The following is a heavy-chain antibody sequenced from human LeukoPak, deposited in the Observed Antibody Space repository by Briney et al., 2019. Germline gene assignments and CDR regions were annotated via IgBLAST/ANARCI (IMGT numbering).Heavy chain of an antibody. CDR2: ISYDGSNK. V-gene: IGHV3-30*18. Sequence: GGSLRLSCAASGFTFSSYGMHWVRQAPGKGLEWVAVISYDGSNKYYADSVKGRFTISRDNSKNTLYLQMNSLRAEDTAVYYCAKDPKHGTMDVWGQGTTVTVSS. CDR1: GFTFSSYG. J-gene: IGHJ6*02. CDR3: AKDPKHGTMDV.